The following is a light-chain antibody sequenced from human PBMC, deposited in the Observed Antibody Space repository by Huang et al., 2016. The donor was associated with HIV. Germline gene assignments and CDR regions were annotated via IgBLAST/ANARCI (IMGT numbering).Light chain of an antibody. J-gene: IGKJ5*01. CDR2: DAS. V-gene: IGKV3-11*01. Sequence: EIVLTQSPATLSLSPGERATLSCRASQSVSSYLAWYQQKPGQAPRLLLYDASNRATGIPARFSGSGSGTDFTLTISSLEAEDVAVYYCQQRSNWPPITFGRGTRLEIK. CDR3: QQRSNWPPIT. CDR1: QSVSSY.